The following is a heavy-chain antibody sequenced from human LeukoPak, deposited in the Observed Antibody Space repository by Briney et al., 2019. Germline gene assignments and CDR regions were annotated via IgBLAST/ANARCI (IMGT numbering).Heavy chain of an antibody. Sequence: GASLKISCKGSGYSFSDYWIGWVRQMPGKGLEWMGIIYPGDSDTKYSPSFQGQVTISADKSISTAYLQWSSLKASDNALYYCARPGSRGYYGTFDYWGQGTLVTVSS. CDR1: GYSFSDYW. V-gene: IGHV5-51*01. CDR3: ARPGSRGYYGTFDY. J-gene: IGHJ4*02. CDR2: IYPGDSDT. D-gene: IGHD3-22*01.